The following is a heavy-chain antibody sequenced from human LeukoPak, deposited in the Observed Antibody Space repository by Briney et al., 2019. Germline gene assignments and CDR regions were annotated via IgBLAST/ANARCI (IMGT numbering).Heavy chain of an antibody. D-gene: IGHD3-10*01. CDR3: ARRMGGSGSYFLLWEYYFDY. V-gene: IGHV4-59*08. J-gene: IGHJ4*02. CDR2: IYHSGST. Sequence: SETLSLTCTVSGGSISSYYWSWIRQPPGKGLEWIGSIYHSGSTYYNPSLKSRVTISVDTSKNQFSLKLSSVTAADTAVYYCARRMGGSGSYFLLWEYYFDYWGQGTLVTVSS. CDR1: GGSISSYY.